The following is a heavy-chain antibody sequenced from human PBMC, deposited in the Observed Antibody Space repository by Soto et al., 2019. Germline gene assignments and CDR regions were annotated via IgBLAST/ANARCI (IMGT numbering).Heavy chain of an antibody. CDR3: ARDSYDQSAGGVNDGLDI. J-gene: IGHJ3*02. V-gene: IGHV4-30-2*06. Sequence: SETLSLNCTVSCVSMNRNDCLWNWVRQSPGKGLEWIGCIFYNGYTEYNPSIKSRLTISINRSQNQFSLKLTSVTAADAAVYYCARDSYDQSAGGVNDGLDIWGQGTMVT. CDR1: CVSMNRNDCL. CDR2: IFYNGYT. D-gene: IGHD3-22*01.